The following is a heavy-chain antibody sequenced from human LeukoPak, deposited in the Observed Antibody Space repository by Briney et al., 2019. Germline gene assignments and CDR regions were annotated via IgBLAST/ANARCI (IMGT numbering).Heavy chain of an antibody. CDR3: AREWRGYYYDSSGPFDY. D-gene: IGHD3-22*01. CDR1: GFTFSSYW. V-gene: IGHV3-7*01. Sequence: GGSLRLSCAASGFTFSSYWMSWVRQAPGKGLEWVANIKQDGSEKCYVDSVKGRFTISRDNAKNSLYLQMNSLRAEDTAVYYCAREWRGYYYDSSGPFDYWGQGTLVTVSS. J-gene: IGHJ4*02. CDR2: IKQDGSEK.